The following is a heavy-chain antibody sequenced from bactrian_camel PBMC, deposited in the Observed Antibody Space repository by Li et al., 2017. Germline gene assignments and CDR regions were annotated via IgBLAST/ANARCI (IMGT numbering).Heavy chain of an antibody. Sequence: VQLVESGGGLVQPGGSLRLSCAASGFTFSSYGMTWVRQAPGKGLEWVSVISSGGGTANYEDSVKGRFTISRDNAKNMVYRHLNSLKTEDMAMYYCANTVAGSPYYWGQGTQVTVS. CDR1: GFTFSSYG. CDR2: ISSGGGTA. J-gene: IGHJ4*01. CDR3: ANTVAGSPYY. D-gene: IGHD6*01. V-gene: IGHV3S40*01.